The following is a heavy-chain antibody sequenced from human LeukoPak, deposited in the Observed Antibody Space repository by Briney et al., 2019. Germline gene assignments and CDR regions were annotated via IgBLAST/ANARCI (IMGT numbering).Heavy chain of an antibody. CDR2: ISYDGSNK. CDR3: AREYCSSSSCLYGMDV. Sequence: GGSLRLSCVASGFTFCSYAMHCVREAPGEGLEWGAVISYDGSNKYYVDSVKGRFTISRDNSKNTLYLQMNSLRAEDTAVYYCAREYCSSSSCLYGMDVWGKGTTVTVSS. D-gene: IGHD2-2*01. V-gene: IGHV3-30*04. J-gene: IGHJ6*04. CDR1: GFTFCSYA.